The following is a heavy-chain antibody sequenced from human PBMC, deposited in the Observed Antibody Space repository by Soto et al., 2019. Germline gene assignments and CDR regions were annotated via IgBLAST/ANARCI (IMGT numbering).Heavy chain of an antibody. V-gene: IGHV3-7*05. CDR2: IKEDATQK. J-gene: IGHJ4*02. CDR1: GFTSRGFW. CDR3: TRDQF. Sequence: EGQLVQSGGGLVQPGGSLRLSCVGSGFTSRGFWMGWVRQAPGKGLEWVANIKEDATQKNYVDSVRGRFTISRDTATISLYLQVNSLRDEDTAVYYCTRDQFWGQGTLVTVSS.